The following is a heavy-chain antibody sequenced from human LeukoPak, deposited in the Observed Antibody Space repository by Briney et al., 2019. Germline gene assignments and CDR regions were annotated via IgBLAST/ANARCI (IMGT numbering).Heavy chain of an antibody. Sequence: GGSLRLSCAASGFTFSSYAMSWVRQAPGKGLEWVSAISGSGGSTYYADSVKGRFIISRDNSKNTLYLQMNSLRAEDTAVYYCARKRNSVPPEFDYWGQGTLVTVSS. J-gene: IGHJ4*02. CDR1: GFTFSSYA. D-gene: IGHD1/OR15-1a*01. CDR3: ARKRNSVPPEFDY. V-gene: IGHV3-23*01. CDR2: ISGSGGST.